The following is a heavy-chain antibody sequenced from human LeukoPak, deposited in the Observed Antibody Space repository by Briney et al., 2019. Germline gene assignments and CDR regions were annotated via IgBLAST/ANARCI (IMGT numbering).Heavy chain of an antibody. V-gene: IGHV3-23*01. J-gene: IGHJ4*02. D-gene: IGHD6-13*01. Sequence: GGSLRLSCAASGFTFSSYAMSWVRQAPGKGLEWVSTISGSGGSTYYADSVKGRFTISRDNSKNTLYLQMNSLRAEDTAVYYCAKGSSSWYLYYFDYWGQGTLVTVSS. CDR2: ISGSGGST. CDR3: AKGSSSWYLYYFDY. CDR1: GFTFSSYA.